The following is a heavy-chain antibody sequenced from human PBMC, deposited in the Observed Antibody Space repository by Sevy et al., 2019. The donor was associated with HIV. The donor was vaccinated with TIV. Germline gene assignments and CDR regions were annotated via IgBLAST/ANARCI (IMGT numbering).Heavy chain of an antibody. J-gene: IGHJ4*02. D-gene: IGHD3-9*01. V-gene: IGHV3-48*01. CDR2: ISSSSTI. Sequence: GGSLRLSCAASGFTFSSYSMNWVRQAPGKGLEWVSYISSSSTIYYADSVKGRFTISRDNAKNSLYLQMNSLRAEDTAVYYCARPYYDILTGYYYFDYWGQGTLVTVSS. CDR3: ARPYYDILTGYYYFDY. CDR1: GFTFSSYS.